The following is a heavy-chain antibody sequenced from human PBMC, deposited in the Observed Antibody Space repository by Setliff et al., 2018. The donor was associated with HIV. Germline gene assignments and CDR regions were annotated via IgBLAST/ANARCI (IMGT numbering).Heavy chain of an antibody. CDR3: ARSLIIAAAVNDY. V-gene: IGHV1-18*04. Sequence: ASVKVSCKASGYTFTTYGISWVRQAPGQGLEWMGRISAYNDNTNYAQKLQGRVTMTTDISTTTAYMELRSLRSDDTAVYYCARSLIIAAAVNDYWGQGTLVTVSS. D-gene: IGHD6-13*01. J-gene: IGHJ4*02. CDR1: GYTFTTYG. CDR2: ISAYNDNT.